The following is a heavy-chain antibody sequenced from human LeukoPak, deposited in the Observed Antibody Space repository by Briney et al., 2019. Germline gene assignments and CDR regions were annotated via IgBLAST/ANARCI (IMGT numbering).Heavy chain of an antibody. CDR2: ISSSGDSI. CDR3: ARERRVGATWYVGAFDI. CDR1: GFSLTTYE. V-gene: IGHV3-48*03. D-gene: IGHD1-26*01. Sequence: PGGSLRLSCAASGFSLTTYEMNWVRQAPGKGLEWVSYISSSGDSIYYADSVKGRFTISRDNAKNSLSLQMNSLRAEDTAVYYCARERRVGATWYVGAFDIWGEGTTLTVSS. J-gene: IGHJ3*02.